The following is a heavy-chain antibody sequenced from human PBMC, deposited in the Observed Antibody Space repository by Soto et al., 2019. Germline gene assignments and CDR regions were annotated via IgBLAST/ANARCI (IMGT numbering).Heavy chain of an antibody. CDR3: AKSIWSGYYYYYMDV. V-gene: IGHV3-23*01. CDR2: ISGSGGST. D-gene: IGHD3-3*01. J-gene: IGHJ6*03. CDR1: GFTFSSYA. Sequence: GGSLRLSCAASGFTFSSYAMSWVRQAPGKGLEWVSAISGSGGSTYYADSVKGRFTISRDNSKNTLYLQMNSLRAEDTAVYYCAKSIWSGYYYYYMDVRGKGTTVTVSS.